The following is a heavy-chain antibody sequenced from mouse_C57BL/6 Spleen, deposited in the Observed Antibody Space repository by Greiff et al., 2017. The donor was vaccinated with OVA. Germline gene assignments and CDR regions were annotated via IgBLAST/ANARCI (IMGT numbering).Heavy chain of an antibody. Sequence: QVQLQQSGAELARPGASVKMSCKASGYTFTSYTMHWVNQRPGQGLEWIGYINPSSGYTKYNQKFKDKATLTADKSSSTAYMQLSSLTSEDSAVYYCARDDYDEAYWGQGTLVTVSA. CDR3: ARDDYDEAY. D-gene: IGHD2-4*01. CDR1: GYTFTSYT. V-gene: IGHV1-4*01. CDR2: INPSSGYT. J-gene: IGHJ3*01.